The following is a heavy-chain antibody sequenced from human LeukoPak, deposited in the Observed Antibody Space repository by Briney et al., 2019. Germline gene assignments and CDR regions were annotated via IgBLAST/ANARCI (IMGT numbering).Heavy chain of an antibody. D-gene: IGHD3-3*01. CDR2: IIPIFGTA. CDR1: GGIFSSYA. Sequence: SVKVSCKASGGIFSSYAISWVRQAPGQGLEWMGGIIPIFGTANYAQKFQGRVTITTDESTSTAYMELSSLRSEDTAVYYCATSAAAFWSGYFGSYYYYMDVWGKGTTVTVSS. CDR3: ATSAAAFWSGYFGSYYYYMDV. J-gene: IGHJ6*03. V-gene: IGHV1-69*05.